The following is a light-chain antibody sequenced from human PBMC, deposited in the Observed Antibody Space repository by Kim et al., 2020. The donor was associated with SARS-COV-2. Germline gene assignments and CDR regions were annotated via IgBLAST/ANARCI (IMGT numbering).Light chain of an antibody. Sequence: QSVLTQPPSVSGAPGQRVAISCTGGSSNIGANYDVHWFQQLPGSPAKPFIFTNTNRPSGVPDRFSGSMSGASASLAIAGLQAEDEADYYCQSYDNGLSSWVFGGGTQLTVL. CDR2: TNT. CDR1: SSNIGANYD. J-gene: IGLJ3*02. CDR3: QSYDNGLSSWV. V-gene: IGLV1-40*01.